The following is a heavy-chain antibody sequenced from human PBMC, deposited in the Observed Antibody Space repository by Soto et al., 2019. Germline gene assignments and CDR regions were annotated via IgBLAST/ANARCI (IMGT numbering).Heavy chain of an antibody. CDR1: GFTFSSYG. Sequence: GGSLRLSCAASGFTFSSYGMHWVRQAPGKGLEWVAVIWYDGSNKYYADSVKGRFTISRDNSKNTLYLQMNSLRAEDTAVYYCARDSQPGEVDAFDIWGQGTMVTVSS. D-gene: IGHD3-10*01. V-gene: IGHV3-33*08. CDR2: IWYDGSNK. CDR3: ARDSQPGEVDAFDI. J-gene: IGHJ3*02.